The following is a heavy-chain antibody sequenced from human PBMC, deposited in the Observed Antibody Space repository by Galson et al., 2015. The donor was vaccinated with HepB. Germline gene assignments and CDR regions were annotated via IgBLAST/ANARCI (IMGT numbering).Heavy chain of an antibody. CDR1: GYTFTSYG. D-gene: IGHD4-17*01. CDR2: ISAYNGNT. J-gene: IGHJ3*02. Sequence: SVKVSCKASGYTFTSYGISWVRQAPGQGLEWMGWISAYNGNTNYAQKLQGRVTMTTDTSTSIAYMGLRSLRSDDTAVYYCARDDYGGNYPDDAFDIWGQGTMVTVSS. V-gene: IGHV1-18*01. CDR3: ARDDYGGNYPDDAFDI.